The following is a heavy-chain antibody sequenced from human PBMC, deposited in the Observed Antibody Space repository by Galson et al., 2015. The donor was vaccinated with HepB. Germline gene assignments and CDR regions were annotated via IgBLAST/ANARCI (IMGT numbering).Heavy chain of an antibody. J-gene: IGHJ3*02. CDR3: ATNWNRGAFDI. CDR1: GLTFSRTA. D-gene: IGHD1-1*01. V-gene: IGHV3-23*01. Sequence: SLRLSCAASGLTFSRTAMSWVRQAPGKGLEWVSVIGGSGTSTDYADSVKGRFTISRDNSKNTLYLQMNSLRAEDTAVYYCATNWNRGAFDIWAQGAMVSVSS. CDR2: IGGSGTST.